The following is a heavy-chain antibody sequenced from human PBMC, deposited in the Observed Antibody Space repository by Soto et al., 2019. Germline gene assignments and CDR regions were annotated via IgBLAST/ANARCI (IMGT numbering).Heavy chain of an antibody. CDR2: VYNSGST. CDR1: GGSISSYY. Sequence: QVQLQESGPGLLKSSETLSLTCTVSGGSISSYYWSWIRQPPGKGLEWIGYVYNSGSTNYNPSLKSRVTISIDTSKNQFSLKLTSLTDTDTAVYYCARGGPSSKWLDPWGQGTLVTVSS. J-gene: IGHJ5*02. CDR3: ARGGPSSKWLDP. V-gene: IGHV4-59*01.